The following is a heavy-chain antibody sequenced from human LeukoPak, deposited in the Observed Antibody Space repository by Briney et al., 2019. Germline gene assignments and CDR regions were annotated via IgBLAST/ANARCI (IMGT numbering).Heavy chain of an antibody. CDR1: GGSISSYY. J-gene: IGHJ4*02. Sequence: PSETLSLTCTVSGGSISSYYWSWIRQPPGKGLEWIGYIYYSGSTNYNPSLKSRVTISVDTSKNQFSLKLSSVTAADTAVYYCARAVGATTPFDYWGQGTLVTVSS. CDR2: IYYSGST. V-gene: IGHV4-59*01. CDR3: ARAVGATTPFDY. D-gene: IGHD1-26*01.